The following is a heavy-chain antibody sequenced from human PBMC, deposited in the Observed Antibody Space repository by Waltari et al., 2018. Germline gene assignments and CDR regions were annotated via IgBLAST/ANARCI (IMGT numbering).Heavy chain of an antibody. V-gene: IGHV4-38-2*01. CDR3: ARSTVTRYFDY. J-gene: IGHJ4*02. CDR1: GYSISSDYS. D-gene: IGHD4-17*01. CDR2: IYHSGSA. Sequence: QVQLQQSGPGLVTPSETLSLTCAVSGYSISSDYSWGWIRQSPGKGLEWIGSIYHSGSAYYNPSLKSRAIISVDTSKDQFSLKLNSVTAADTAVYHCARSTVTRYFDYWGLGTQVTVAS.